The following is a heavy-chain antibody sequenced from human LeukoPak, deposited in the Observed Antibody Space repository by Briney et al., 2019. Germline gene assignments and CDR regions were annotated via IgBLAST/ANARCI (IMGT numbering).Heavy chain of an antibody. V-gene: IGHV1-8*01. CDR1: GYTFTSYD. CDR2: MNPNSGNT. CDR3: ARDNYDTGSDAFDI. D-gene: IGHD3-22*01. J-gene: IGHJ3*02. Sequence: ASVKVSCKASGYTFTSYDINWVRQATGQGLEWMGWMNPNSGNTGYAQKFQGRVTMTRNTSISTAYMELSSLRSEDTAVYYCARDNYDTGSDAFDIWAKGQWSPSLQ.